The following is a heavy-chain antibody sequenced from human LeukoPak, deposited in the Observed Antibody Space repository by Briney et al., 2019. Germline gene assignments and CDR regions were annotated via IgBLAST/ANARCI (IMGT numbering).Heavy chain of an antibody. CDR3: ARDLGYSSSSAEEDY. Sequence: GGSLRLSCAASGFTFSSYSMNWVRQAPGKGLEWVSSISSSSSYIYYADSVKGRFTISRDNAKNSLYLQMNSLRAEDTAVYYCARDLGYSSSSAEEDYWGQGTLVTVSS. J-gene: IGHJ4*02. CDR2: ISSSSSYI. V-gene: IGHV3-21*01. D-gene: IGHD6-6*01. CDR1: GFTFSSYS.